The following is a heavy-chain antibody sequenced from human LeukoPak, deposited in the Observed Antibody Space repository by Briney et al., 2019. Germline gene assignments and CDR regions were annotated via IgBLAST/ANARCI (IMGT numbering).Heavy chain of an antibody. CDR1: GFTFSSYT. CDR3: ARATWDPNYYYYMDV. Sequence: GGSLRLSCAASGFTFSSYTMKWVRQAPGKGLAWVSSISSSSSYIYYADSVKGRFTISRDNAKNSLFLQMNSLRAEDTAVYFCARATWDPNYYYYMDVWGKGTTVTISS. J-gene: IGHJ6*03. V-gene: IGHV3-21*01. D-gene: IGHD1-26*01. CDR2: ISSSSSYI.